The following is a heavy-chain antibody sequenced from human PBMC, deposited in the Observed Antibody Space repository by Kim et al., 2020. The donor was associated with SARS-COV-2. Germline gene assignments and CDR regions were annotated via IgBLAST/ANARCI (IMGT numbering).Heavy chain of an antibody. CDR2: ITAGGNS. CDR3: AKDRPLRPNTYGREGFDF. D-gene: IGHD5-18*01. J-gene: IGHJ4*02. CDR1: GFTFKDYG. Sequence: GGSLRLSCAASGFTFKDYGMTWVRQAPGKGLQWVSSITAGGNSYYADSVRGRFTVSRDNSKNTVFLQMNSLRAEDTALYYCAKDRPLRPNTYGREGFDFWGRGTLVTVSS. V-gene: IGHV3-23*01.